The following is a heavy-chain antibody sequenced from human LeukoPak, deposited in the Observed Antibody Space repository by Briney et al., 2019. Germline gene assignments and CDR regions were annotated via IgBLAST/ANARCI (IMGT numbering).Heavy chain of an antibody. CDR2: IVVGSGHT. D-gene: IGHD5-24*01. J-gene: IGHJ4*02. CDR3: VADHPNYDY. Sequence: SVKVSCKASGFTPGSAVQWVRQARGRRLEWIGWIVVGSGHTNYAQQFQERVTITRDKSTNTDYMELSSLRSEDTAVYYCVADHPNYDYWGQGTLITVSS. CDR1: GFTPGSA. V-gene: IGHV1-58*01.